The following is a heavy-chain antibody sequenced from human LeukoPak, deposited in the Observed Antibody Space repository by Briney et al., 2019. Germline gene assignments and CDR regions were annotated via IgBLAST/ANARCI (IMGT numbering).Heavy chain of an antibody. Sequence: GGCLRLSCAASGFSVSSDEMNWVRQAPGKGLGWVLYVSASGTTIYYADSVKGRFTISRDNAEKSLYLQRNSLRAEDTAVYYCARDATTHTIGWYDDAFDICGHGTMVTVPS. J-gene: IGHJ3*02. V-gene: IGHV3-48*03. CDR2: VSASGTTI. D-gene: IGHD6-19*01. CDR1: GFSVSSDE. CDR3: ARDATTHTIGWYDDAFDI.